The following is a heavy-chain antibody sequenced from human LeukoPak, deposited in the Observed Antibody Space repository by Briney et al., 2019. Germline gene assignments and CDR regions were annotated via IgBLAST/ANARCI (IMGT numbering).Heavy chain of an antibody. D-gene: IGHD6-19*01. CDR1: GFTFSSYA. J-gene: IGHJ4*02. CDR3: AKLIAVAGREEHEDEYFDY. CDR2: ISGSGGST. Sequence: GGSLRLSCAASGFTFSSYAMSWVRQAPGKGLEWVSAISGSGGSTYYADSMKGRFTISRDNSKNTLYLQMNSLRAEDTAVYYCAKLIAVAGREEHEDEYFDYWGQGTLVTVSS. V-gene: IGHV3-23*01.